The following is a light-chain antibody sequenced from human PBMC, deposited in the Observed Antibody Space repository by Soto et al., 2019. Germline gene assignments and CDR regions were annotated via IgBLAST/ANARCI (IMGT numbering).Light chain of an antibody. Sequence: QSALTQPPSASGSPGQSVTISCIGTSSDVGNYNYVSWYQQRPGEAPKLMIYEVSKRPSGVPDRFSGSKSGNTASLTVSGLQTDDEADYYCSSYAGSNNYVFGTGTKVTVL. CDR3: SSYAGSNNYV. J-gene: IGLJ1*01. V-gene: IGLV2-8*01. CDR1: SSDVGNYNY. CDR2: EVS.